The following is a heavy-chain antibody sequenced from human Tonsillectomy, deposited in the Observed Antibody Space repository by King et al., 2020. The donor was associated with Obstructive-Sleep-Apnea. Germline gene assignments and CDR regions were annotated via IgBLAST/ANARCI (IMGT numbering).Heavy chain of an antibody. V-gene: IGHV1-69*09. D-gene: IGHD1-26*01. CDR3: ARYVVGTVGATVGATDPPEYYFHY. CDR1: GGTFSNYA. J-gene: IGHJ4*02. Sequence: QLVQSGAEMKKPGSSVKVSCKASGGTFSNYAIIWVRQAPGQGLEWMGGIIPILGVANHAQKFQGIVTIAADKSTNTSYMELSSLTSEDTAVYYCARYVVGTVGATVGATDPPEYYFHYWGQGTLVTVSS. CDR2: IIPILGVA.